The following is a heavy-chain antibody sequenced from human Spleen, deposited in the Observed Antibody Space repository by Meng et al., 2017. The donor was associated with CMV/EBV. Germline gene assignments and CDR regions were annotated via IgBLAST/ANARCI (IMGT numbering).Heavy chain of an antibody. J-gene: IGHJ4*02. CDR1: GYTFTSYG. Sequence: QVQLWQAGVEVKKPGASVKVSCKASGYTFTSYGISWVRQAPGQGLEWMGWISAYNGNTNYAQKLQGRVTMTTDTSTSTAYMELRSLRSDDTAVYYCARVVAVAGPPSLDYWGQGTLVTVSS. D-gene: IGHD6-19*01. V-gene: IGHV1-18*01. CDR2: ISAYNGNT. CDR3: ARVVAVAGPPSLDY.